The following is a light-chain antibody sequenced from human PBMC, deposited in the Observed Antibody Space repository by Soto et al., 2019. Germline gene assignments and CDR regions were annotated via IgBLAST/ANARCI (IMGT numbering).Light chain of an antibody. J-gene: IGKJ2*01. CDR3: QQLNSDWYA. CDR2: GAS. V-gene: IGKV1-9*01. CDR1: QGISTY. Sequence: DIQLTQSPSFLSASVGDRVSITCRASQGISTYLAWYLQRPGKAPKLLIYGASTLQSGVPSRFSGSGSGTEFPLAMSSLQPEDCGTYYCQQLNSDWYAFGQGTKLEIK.